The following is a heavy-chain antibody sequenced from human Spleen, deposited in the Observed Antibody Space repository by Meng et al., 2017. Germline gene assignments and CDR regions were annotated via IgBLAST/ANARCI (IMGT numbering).Heavy chain of an antibody. CDR2: ISGSGLST. Sequence: GESLKISCAASGFTFSNFAMSWVRQAPGKGLEWVSVISGSGLSTYYADSVKGRFTVSRDNSKNTVDLQMNSLRAEDTAVYCCANFNRGKLLLTGWFDPWGQGTLVTVSS. V-gene: IGHV3-23*01. CDR3: ANFNRGKLLLTGWFDP. J-gene: IGHJ5*02. CDR1: GFTFSNFA. D-gene: IGHD2-8*02.